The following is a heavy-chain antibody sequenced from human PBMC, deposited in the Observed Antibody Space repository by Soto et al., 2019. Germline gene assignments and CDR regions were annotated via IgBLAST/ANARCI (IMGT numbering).Heavy chain of an antibody. D-gene: IGHD3-10*01. CDR1: GYTFTSYY. V-gene: IGHV1-46*03. Sequence: ASVKVSCKASGYTFTSYYMHWVRQAPGQGLEWMGIINPSGGSTSYAQKFQGRVTMTRDTSTSTVYMELSSLRSEDTAVYYCARDLITTVRDPPLGWFDPWGQGTLVTVFS. CDR3: ARDLITTVRDPPLGWFDP. CDR2: INPSGGST. J-gene: IGHJ5*02.